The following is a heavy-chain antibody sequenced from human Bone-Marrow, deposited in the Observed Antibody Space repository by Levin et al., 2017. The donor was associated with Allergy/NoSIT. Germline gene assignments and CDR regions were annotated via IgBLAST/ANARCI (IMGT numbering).Heavy chain of an antibody. D-gene: IGHD3-22*01. V-gene: IGHV3-23*01. CDR2: LSRSADRT. CDR3: AREAVKGGYILDD. J-gene: IGHJ4*02. CDR1: GFTLSGNA. Sequence: GESLKISCVVSGFTLSGNAVSWIRQAPGRGLEWVSSLSRSADRTDYADAVRGRFTISRDNSNNMLYVEMNSLKTDDTAMYYCAREAVKGGYILDDWGQGTLVTVSS.